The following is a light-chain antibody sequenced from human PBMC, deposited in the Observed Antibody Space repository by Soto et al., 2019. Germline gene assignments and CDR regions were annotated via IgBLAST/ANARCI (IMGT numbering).Light chain of an antibody. CDR2: DNS. CDR3: GTWDSSLSAGV. Sequence: SVLTQPPSVSAAPGQKVTISCSGSSSNIGNNYVSWYQQLPGTAPKLLIYDNSKRPSGIPDRFSGSKSGTSATLGTTGLQTGDEADYYCGTWDSSLSAGVFGGGTKLTVL. V-gene: IGLV1-51*01. CDR1: SSNIGNNY. J-gene: IGLJ2*01.